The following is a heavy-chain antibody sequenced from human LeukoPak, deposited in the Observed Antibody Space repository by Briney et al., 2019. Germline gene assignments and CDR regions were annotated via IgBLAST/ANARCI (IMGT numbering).Heavy chain of an antibody. Sequence: PGGSLRLSCAASGFTFSSYTMRWVRQAPGKGLEWVALISYDGSNKYYVDSVKGRFTISRDNSKNTLYLQMNSLRVEDTAVYYCARSRGVSGYDFAYWGQGTLVTVSS. CDR3: ARSRGVSGYDFAY. V-gene: IGHV3-30-3*01. CDR1: GFTFSSYT. D-gene: IGHD5-12*01. J-gene: IGHJ4*02. CDR2: ISYDGSNK.